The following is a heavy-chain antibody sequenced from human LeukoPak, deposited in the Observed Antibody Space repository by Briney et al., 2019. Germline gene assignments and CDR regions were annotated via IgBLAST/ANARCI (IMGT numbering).Heavy chain of an antibody. J-gene: IGHJ5*02. Sequence: ASVKVSCKVSGLSFIELSFHWVRQAPGQGLEWVGGIIPIFGTANYAQKFQGRVTITADESTSTAYMELSSLRSEDTAVYYCATRSYYYDSSGYYPFDPWGQGTLVTVSS. CDR2: IIPIFGTA. D-gene: IGHD3-22*01. CDR3: ATRSYYYDSSGYYPFDP. CDR1: GLSFIELS. V-gene: IGHV1-69*13.